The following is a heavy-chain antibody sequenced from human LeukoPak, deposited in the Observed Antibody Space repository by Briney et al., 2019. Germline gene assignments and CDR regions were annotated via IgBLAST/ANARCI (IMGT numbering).Heavy chain of an antibody. CDR1: GIRFSTHW. V-gene: IGHV3-7*01. Sequence: GGSLRLSCAASGIRFSTHWMNWVRQAPGKGLEWVASIRQDGGEKKYVDSVKGRFTISRDLAQNSLFLQMNSLRAEDTAVYYCASAYASYDFWSGYENFDFWGQGALVTVSS. D-gene: IGHD3-3*01. CDR2: IRQDGGEK. J-gene: IGHJ4*02. CDR3: ASAYASYDFWSGYENFDF.